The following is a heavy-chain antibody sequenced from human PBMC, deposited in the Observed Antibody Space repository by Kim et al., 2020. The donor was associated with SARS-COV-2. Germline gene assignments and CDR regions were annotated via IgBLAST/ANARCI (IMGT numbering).Heavy chain of an antibody. J-gene: IGHJ4*02. Sequence: SETLSLTCTVSGDSISSGSYYWSWIRQPPGKGLEWIGYIYYSGSNYYNPSLKSRVNISVDMSKNQFSLKLSSVTAADTAVYYCARSGGPYYYDSSGYYPYYFDYWGQGTLVTVSS. CDR3: ARSGGPYYYDSSGYYPYYFDY. D-gene: IGHD3-22*01. CDR2: IYYSGSN. V-gene: IGHV4-31*03. CDR1: GDSISSGSYY.